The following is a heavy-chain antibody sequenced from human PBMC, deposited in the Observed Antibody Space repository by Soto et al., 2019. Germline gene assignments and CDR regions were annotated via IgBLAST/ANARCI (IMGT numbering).Heavy chain of an antibody. J-gene: IGHJ4*02. CDR3: ASLHYDILTGYYYFDY. V-gene: IGHV4-31*11. CDR2: IYYSGST. CDR1: GGSFSGYS. Sequence: LSLTCAVYGGSFSGYSWLWSRQHPEKGLEWIGYIYYSGSTYYNPSLKSRVTISVDTSKNQFSLKLSSVTAADTAVYYCASLHYDILTGYYYFDYWGQGTLVTVSS. D-gene: IGHD3-9*01.